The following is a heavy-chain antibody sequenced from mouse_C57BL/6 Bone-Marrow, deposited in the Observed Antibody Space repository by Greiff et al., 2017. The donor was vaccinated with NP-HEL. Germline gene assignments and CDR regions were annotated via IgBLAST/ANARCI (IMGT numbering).Heavy chain of an antibody. V-gene: IGHV5-6*01. D-gene: IGHD1-1*01. Sequence: EVMLVESGGDLVKPGGSLKLSCAASGFTFSSYGMSWVRQTPDKRLEWVATISSGGSYTYYPDSVKGRFTISRDNAKNTLYLQMSSLKSEDTAMYYCARHPTVVATEGYFDYWGQGTTLTVSS. J-gene: IGHJ2*01. CDR1: GFTFSSYG. CDR2: ISSGGSYT. CDR3: ARHPTVVATEGYFDY.